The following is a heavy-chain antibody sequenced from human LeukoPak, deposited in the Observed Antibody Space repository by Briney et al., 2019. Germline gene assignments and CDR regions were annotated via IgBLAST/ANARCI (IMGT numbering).Heavy chain of an antibody. V-gene: IGHV3-30*03. CDR1: GFTFSSYG. J-gene: IGHJ4*02. CDR3: ARSYDSSGYHRLVFDY. D-gene: IGHD3-22*01. Sequence: GGSLRLSCAASGFTFSSYGMHWVRQAPGKGLEWVAVISYDGSNKYYADSVKGRFAISRDKSKNTLHLQMNSLRAEDAAVYFCARSYDSSGYHRLVFDYWGQGTLVTDSS. CDR2: ISYDGSNK.